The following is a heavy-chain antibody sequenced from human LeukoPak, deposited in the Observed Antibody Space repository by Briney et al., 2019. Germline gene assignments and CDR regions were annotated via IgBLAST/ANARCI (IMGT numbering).Heavy chain of an antibody. CDR2: ISSSPTTI. CDR3: ARGFSSGRGAFDY. CDR1: GGSITSNY. J-gene: IGHJ4*02. D-gene: IGHD6-19*01. Sequence: ETLSLTCTVSGGSITSNYWSWVRQAPGKGLEWVSYISSSPTTIYYADSVKGRFTISRDNARNSLFLQMNSLRDEDTAVYYCARGFSSGRGAFDYWGQGTLVTVSS. V-gene: IGHV3-48*02.